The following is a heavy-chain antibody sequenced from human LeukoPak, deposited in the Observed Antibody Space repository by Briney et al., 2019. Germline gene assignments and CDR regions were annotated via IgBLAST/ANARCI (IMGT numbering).Heavy chain of an antibody. J-gene: IGHJ5*01. CDR1: GFAFNSYA. CDR3: ARGDGLGELSSTLDS. Sequence: GRSLRLSCAASGFAFNSYAIRWVRQAPGKGLEWVAVISYDGSNKYYADSVKGRFTISRDNSKNTLYLQMNSLRVEDTAVYYCARGDGLGELSSTLDSWGQGTRITVSS. CDR2: ISYDGSNK. D-gene: IGHD3-16*02. V-gene: IGHV3-30-3*01.